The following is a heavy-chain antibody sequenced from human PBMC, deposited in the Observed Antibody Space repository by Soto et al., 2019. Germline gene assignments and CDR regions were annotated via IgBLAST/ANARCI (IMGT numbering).Heavy chain of an antibody. CDR3: ARMVYYDILTEPNDTGDAFDS. Sequence: QVQLVESGGGVVQPGRSLRISCAASGFTFSSYAMHWVRQAPGKGLEWVAVISYDGSNKYYADSVKGRFTISRDNSKNTLYLQMNSLRAEDTAVYYCARMVYYDILTEPNDTGDAFDSWGQGTMVTVSS. D-gene: IGHD3-9*01. J-gene: IGHJ3*02. CDR1: GFTFSSYA. V-gene: IGHV3-30-3*01. CDR2: ISYDGSNK.